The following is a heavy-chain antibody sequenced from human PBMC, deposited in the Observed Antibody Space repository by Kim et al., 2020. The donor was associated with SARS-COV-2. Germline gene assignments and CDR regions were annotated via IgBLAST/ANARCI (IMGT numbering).Heavy chain of an antibody. Sequence: SRVTISVDTSKNQFSLKLSSVTAADTAVYYCARVEGDYDFWSGYVSWFDPWGQGTLVTVSS. J-gene: IGHJ5*02. D-gene: IGHD3-3*01. CDR3: ARVEGDYDFWSGYVSWFDP. V-gene: IGHV4-59*01.